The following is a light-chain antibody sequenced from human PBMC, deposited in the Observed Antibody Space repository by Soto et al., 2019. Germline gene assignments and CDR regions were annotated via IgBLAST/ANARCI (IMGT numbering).Light chain of an antibody. CDR2: NNN. V-gene: IGLV1-47*01. J-gene: IGLJ2*01. CDR3: AAWDDSLIGVV. CDR1: SSNIGTNS. Sequence: QSVLTQPPSASGTPGQRVTISCSGSSSNIGTNSVYWYQQLPGTAPKLLIYNNNQRPSGVPDRFSGSKSDTSASLAISGLRSEDEADYHCAAWDDSLIGVVFGGGTKLTV.